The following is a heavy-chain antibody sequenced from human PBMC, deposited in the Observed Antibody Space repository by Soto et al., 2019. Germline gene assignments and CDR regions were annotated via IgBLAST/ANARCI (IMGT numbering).Heavy chain of an antibody. V-gene: IGHV2-26*01. Sequence: HVTLKESGPVLVKPTETLTLTCTVSGFSLANGKVGVSWIRQPPGKALEWLAHIFSSVEKSYRTSLKDRLTISEDTSKSQVVLPMTNVDPVDTATYYCARILFGRSVAGGYFYMDVWGKGTTVTVSS. CDR3: ARILFGRSVAGGYFYMDV. CDR1: GFSLANGKVG. J-gene: IGHJ6*03. D-gene: IGHD6-19*01. CDR2: IFSSVEK.